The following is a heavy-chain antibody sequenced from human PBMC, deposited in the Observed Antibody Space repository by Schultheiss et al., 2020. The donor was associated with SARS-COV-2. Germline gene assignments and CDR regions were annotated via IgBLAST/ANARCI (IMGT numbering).Heavy chain of an antibody. CDR2: IYYSGST. V-gene: IGHV4-59*01. J-gene: IGHJ3*02. CDR1: GGSISSYY. CDR3: ARDTYYYDSSGYYAFDI. Sequence: GSLRLSCTVSGGSISSYYWSWIRQPPGKGLEWIGYIYYSGSTNYNPSLKSRVTISVDTSKNQFSLKLSSVTAADTAVYYCARDTYYYDSSGYYAFDIWGQGTMVTVSS. D-gene: IGHD3-22*01.